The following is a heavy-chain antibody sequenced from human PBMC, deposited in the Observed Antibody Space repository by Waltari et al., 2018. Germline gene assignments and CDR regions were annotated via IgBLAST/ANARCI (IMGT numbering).Heavy chain of an antibody. CDR3: ARVLYDFWGGYHPNDVFDF. D-gene: IGHD3-3*01. Sequence: QVHLVQSGAEVKKPGASVTVSGKASGYTFTGHVIHWVRQAPGQGLEWVGSVNPNTGDTYSAQKFEGRVTMTRDTSISTAYLDLSRLTSDDTAVYYCARVLYDFWGGYHPNDVFDFWGQGTVVIVSS. J-gene: IGHJ3*01. V-gene: IGHV1-2*02. CDR1: GYTFTGHV. CDR2: VNPNTGDT.